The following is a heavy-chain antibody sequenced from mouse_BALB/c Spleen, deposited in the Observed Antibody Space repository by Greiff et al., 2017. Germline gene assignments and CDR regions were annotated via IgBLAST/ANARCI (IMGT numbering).Heavy chain of an antibody. CDR3: ARVCYDNY. V-gene: IGHV3-2*02. J-gene: IGHJ2*01. Sequence: EVKLQESGPGLVKPSQSLSLTCTVTGYSITSDYAWNWIRQFPGNKLEWMGYISYSGSTSYNPSLKSRISITRDTSKNQFFLQLNSVTNEDTATYYCARVCYDNYWGQGTTLTVSS. CDR1: GYSITSDYA. CDR2: ISYSGST. D-gene: IGHD2-12*01.